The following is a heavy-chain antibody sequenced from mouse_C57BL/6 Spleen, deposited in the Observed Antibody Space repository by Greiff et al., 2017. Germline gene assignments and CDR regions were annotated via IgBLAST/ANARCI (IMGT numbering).Heavy chain of an antibody. J-gene: IGHJ3*01. CDR2: IYPGSGNT. V-gene: IGHV1-66*01. CDR1: GYSFTSYY. D-gene: IGHD2-2*01. Sequence: VQLQESGPELVKPGASVKISCKASGYSFTSYYIHWVKQRPGQGLEWIGWIYPGSGNTKYNEKFKGKATLTADTSSSTAYMQLSSLTSEDSAVYYCARGGYGYDGIAYWGQGTLVTVSA. CDR3: ARGGYGYDGIAY.